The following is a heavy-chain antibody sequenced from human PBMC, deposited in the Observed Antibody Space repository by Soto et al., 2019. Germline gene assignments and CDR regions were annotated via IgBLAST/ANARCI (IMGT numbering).Heavy chain of an antibody. CDR2: ISYDGRKK. Sequence: GGSLRLSSAASGITFSSYVMHWVRQAPGKGLEWVALISYDGRKKYYADSVKGRFTISRDNSKNTLYVQMNSLRAEDTAVYYCARGDGGPFNWFDPWGQGTLVTVSS. V-gene: IGHV3-30*04. CDR1: GITFSSYV. D-gene: IGHD3-16*01. CDR3: ARGDGGPFNWFDP. J-gene: IGHJ5*02.